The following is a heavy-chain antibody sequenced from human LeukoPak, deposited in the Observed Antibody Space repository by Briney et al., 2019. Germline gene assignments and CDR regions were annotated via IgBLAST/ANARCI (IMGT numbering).Heavy chain of an antibody. J-gene: IGHJ4*02. V-gene: IGHV4-61*08. Sequence: SETLSLTCTVSGGSISSGDYYWSWIRQPPGKGLEWIGYIYYSGSTNYNPSLKSRVTISVDTSKNQFSLKLSSVTAADTAVYYCARVPNYYDSSFDYWGQGTLVTVSS. CDR3: ARVPNYYDSSFDY. CDR1: GGSISSGDYY. CDR2: IYYSGST. D-gene: IGHD3-22*01.